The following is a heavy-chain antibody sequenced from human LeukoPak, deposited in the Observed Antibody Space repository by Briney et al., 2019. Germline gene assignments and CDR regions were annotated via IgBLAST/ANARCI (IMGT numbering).Heavy chain of an antibody. CDR2: IKQDGSEK. D-gene: IGHD6-13*01. CDR3: ARDGGYSTNFDY. J-gene: IGHJ4*02. CDR1: GFTFSSYW. V-gene: IGHV3-7*01. Sequence: GGSLRLSCAASGFTFSSYWMSWVRQAPGKGLEWVANIKQDGSEKYYVDSVKGRFTISRDNAKNSLYLQMNSLRGEDTALYYCARDGGYSTNFDYWGQGTLVTVSS.